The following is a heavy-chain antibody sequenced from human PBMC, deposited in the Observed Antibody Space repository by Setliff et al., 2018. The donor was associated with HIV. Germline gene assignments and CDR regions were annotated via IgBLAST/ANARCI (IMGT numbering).Heavy chain of an antibody. Sequence: PSETLSLTCTVSGDSVSSRSYYWSWIRQPAGKGLEWIGRIYTSGSTNYNPSLKSRVTISVDTSKNQFSLKLTSVTAADTAIYYCARHAGQQLDSYYYYYMDVWGKGTSVTVSS. CDR2: IYTSGST. CDR1: GDSVSSRSYY. CDR3: ARHAGQQLDSYYYYYMDV. V-gene: IGHV4-61*02. D-gene: IGHD6-13*01. J-gene: IGHJ6*03.